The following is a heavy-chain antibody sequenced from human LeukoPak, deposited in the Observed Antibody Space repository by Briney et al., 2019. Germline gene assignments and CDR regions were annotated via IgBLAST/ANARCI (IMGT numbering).Heavy chain of an antibody. CDR2: IIPIFGTA. CDR1: GGTFSSYA. CDR3: ATGVYGGDYDWFDP. V-gene: IGHV1-69*05. Sequence: ASVKVSCKASGGTFSSYATSWVRQAPGQGLEWMGRIIPIFGTANYAQKFQGRVTIITDESTSTAYMELSSPRSEDTAVYYCATGVYGGDYDWFDPWGQGTLVTVSS. D-gene: IGHD4-23*01. J-gene: IGHJ5*02.